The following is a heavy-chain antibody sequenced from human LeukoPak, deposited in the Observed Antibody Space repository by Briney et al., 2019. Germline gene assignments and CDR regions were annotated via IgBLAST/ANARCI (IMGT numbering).Heavy chain of an antibody. CDR2: IYYSGST. D-gene: IGHD4-23*01. Sequence: SETLSLTCTVSGGSISSNNYYWGWIRQPPGKGLEWIGSIYYSGSTYYNPSLKSRVTISVDTSKNQFSLKLSSVTAADTAVYYCARGPNSAKEYYYYYYMDVWGKGTTVTVSS. CDR1: GGSISSNNYY. CDR3: ARGPNSAKEYYYYYYMDV. V-gene: IGHV4-39*07. J-gene: IGHJ6*03.